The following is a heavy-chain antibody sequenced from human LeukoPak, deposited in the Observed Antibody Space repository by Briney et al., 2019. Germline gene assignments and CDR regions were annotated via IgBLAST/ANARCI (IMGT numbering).Heavy chain of an antibody. J-gene: IGHJ4*02. Sequence: GASVKVSCKASGGTFSSYAISWVRQAPGQGLEWMGRIIPILGIANYAQKFQGRVTMTTDTSTSTAYMELRSLRSDDTAVYYCARSGYLFGELYFDYWGQGTLVTVSS. V-gene: IGHV1-69*04. CDR1: GGTFSSYA. D-gene: IGHD3-10*02. CDR3: ARSGYLFGELYFDY. CDR2: IIPILGIA.